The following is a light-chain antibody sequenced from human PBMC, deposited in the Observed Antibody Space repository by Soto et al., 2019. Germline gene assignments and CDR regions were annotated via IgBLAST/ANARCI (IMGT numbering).Light chain of an antibody. V-gene: IGKV1-5*01. CDR1: QSITNW. Sequence: DIQMTQSPSTLSASVGDRVTITCRASQSITNWLAWYQQKPGKAPKLLLYDASSLESGVPSRFSGSGSGTEIALTISSRQPDDFAISDCQQYNSYSPLTFGPGTKVDIK. CDR2: DAS. CDR3: QQYNSYSPLT. J-gene: IGKJ3*01.